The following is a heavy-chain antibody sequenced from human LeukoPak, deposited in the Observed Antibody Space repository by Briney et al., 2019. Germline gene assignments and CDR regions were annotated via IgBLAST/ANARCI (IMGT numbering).Heavy chain of an antibody. D-gene: IGHD6-13*01. CDR3: ARDRGWSSSWYYDY. J-gene: IGHJ4*02. V-gene: IGHV4-4*07. CDR1: GASISDYY. CDR2: IYTSGST. Sequence: SETLSLTCTVSGASISDYYWSWIRQPAGKGLEWIGLIYTSGSTHYNPSLKSRVTMSVDTSKNQFSLKVSSVAAADTAVYYCARDRGWSSSWYYDYWGQGTLVTVSS.